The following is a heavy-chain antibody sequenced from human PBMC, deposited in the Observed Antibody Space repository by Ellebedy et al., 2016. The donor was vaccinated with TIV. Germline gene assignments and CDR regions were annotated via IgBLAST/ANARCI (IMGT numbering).Heavy chain of an antibody. CDR2: ISYDGSNK. J-gene: IGHJ4*02. V-gene: IGHV3-30*18. D-gene: IGHD1-1*01. CDR1: GFTVTRHY. CDR3: AKKLAAGTTLRLDY. Sequence: PGGSLRLSCAASGFTVTRHYMSWVRQAPGKGLEWVAVISYDGSNKYYADSMKGRFTISRDNSNNTLYLQMNSLRAEDTAVYYCAKKLAAGTTLRLDYWGQGTLVTVSS.